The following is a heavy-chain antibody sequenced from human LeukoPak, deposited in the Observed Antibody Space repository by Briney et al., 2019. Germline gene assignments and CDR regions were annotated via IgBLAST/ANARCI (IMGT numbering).Heavy chain of an antibody. CDR1: GYSFSAYW. V-gene: IGHV3-74*01. CDR2: INEDGSST. J-gene: IGHJ4*02. D-gene: IGHD3-10*01. Sequence: GGSLRLSCEASGYSFSAYWMHWVRQGPGKGLVWVSRINEDGSSTSYAESVRGRFTISRDNAKNTLYLQMNSLRADDTAVYYCTRDTFGPRDSWGRGTLVTVSS. CDR3: TRDTFGPRDS.